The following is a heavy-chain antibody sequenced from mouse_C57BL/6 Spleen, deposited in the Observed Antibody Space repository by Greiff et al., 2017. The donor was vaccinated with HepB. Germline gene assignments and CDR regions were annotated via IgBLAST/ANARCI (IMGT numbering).Heavy chain of an antibody. CDR3: ARGDMSAMDY. Sequence: VQLQQSGAELVRPGASVKLSCKASGYTFTDYYINWVKQRPGQGLEWIARIYPGSGNTYYNEKFKGKATLTAEKSSSTAYMQLSSLTSEDSAVYFCARGDMSAMDYWGQGTSVTVSS. V-gene: IGHV1-76*01. CDR2: IYPGSGNT. D-gene: IGHD2-3*01. CDR1: GYTFTDYY. J-gene: IGHJ4*01.